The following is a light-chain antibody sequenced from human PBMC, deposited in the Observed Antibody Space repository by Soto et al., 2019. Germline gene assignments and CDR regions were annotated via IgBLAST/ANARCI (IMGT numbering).Light chain of an antibody. CDR3: QQYYSYPLT. CDR2: TGS. V-gene: IGKV1-12*01. CDR1: QGIKNW. Sequence: DIQITHSPSYLSASVLYRVTITCRASQGIKNWLAWYQQKPGKAPNLLIYTGSSLQSGVPSRFSGSGSGTDFTLTISCLQSEDFATYYCQQYYSYPLTFGGGTKVDIK. J-gene: IGKJ4*01.